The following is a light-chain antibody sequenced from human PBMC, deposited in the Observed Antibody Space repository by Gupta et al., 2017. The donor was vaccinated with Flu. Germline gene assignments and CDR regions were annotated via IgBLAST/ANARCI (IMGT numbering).Light chain of an antibody. V-gene: IGKV4-1*01. CDR2: WAS. CDR1: QSVLSWAINMNY. CDR3: HQYISAPLT. Sequence: DTVMTQSPDSLAVSPGERATINCKSSQSVLSWAINMNYLGWYQPKPGQTPKLLIYWASTRESPVPYRFSGSGSGTDFTLTIRSLQVEAVTIYYCHQYISAPLTFGAGTKVEIK. J-gene: IGKJ4*01.